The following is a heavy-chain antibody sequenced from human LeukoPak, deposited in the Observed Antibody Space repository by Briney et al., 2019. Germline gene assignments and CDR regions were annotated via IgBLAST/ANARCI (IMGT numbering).Heavy chain of an antibody. Sequence: ASVKVSCKASGYTFTSYYMHWVRQAPGQGLEWMGIINPSDGSTSYAQKFQGRVTMTRDTSTSTVYMDLSSLRSEDTAVYYCAREGYYDSSGSNREGFDYWGQGTLVTVSS. D-gene: IGHD3-22*01. V-gene: IGHV1-46*01. J-gene: IGHJ4*02. CDR3: AREGYYDSSGSNREGFDY. CDR2: INPSDGST. CDR1: GYTFTSYY.